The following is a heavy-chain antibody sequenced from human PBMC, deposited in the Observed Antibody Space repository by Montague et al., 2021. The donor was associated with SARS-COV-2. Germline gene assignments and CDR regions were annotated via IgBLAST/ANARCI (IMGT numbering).Heavy chain of an antibody. J-gene: IGHJ6*02. D-gene: IGHD3-22*01. CDR2: IYYSGST. CDR1: GGSISSSSYY. V-gene: IGHV4-39*07. CDR3: ARDTRITMIVVVQGYGMDV. Sequence: SETLSLTCGVSGGSISSSSYYWGWIRQPPGKGLEWIGSIYYSGSTYYNPSLKSRVTISVDTSKNQFSLKLSSVTAADTAVYYCARDTRITMIVVVQGYGMDVWGQGTTVTVSS.